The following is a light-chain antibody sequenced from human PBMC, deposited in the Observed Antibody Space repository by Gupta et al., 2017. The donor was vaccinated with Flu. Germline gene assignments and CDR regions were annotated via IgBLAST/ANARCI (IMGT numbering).Light chain of an antibody. J-gene: IGKJ4*01. CDR2: DAS. CDR3: HQLSNSPPLT. CDR1: QSVFAY. Sequence: EIVLTQSPATLSLSPGDRATLSCRASQSVFAYLAWYQHKPGQAPRLLIYDASTMERGVPARFSGSGYGTEFTLSISSLEPEDFAVYYCHQLSNSPPLTFGRGTKVEI. V-gene: IGKV3-11*01.